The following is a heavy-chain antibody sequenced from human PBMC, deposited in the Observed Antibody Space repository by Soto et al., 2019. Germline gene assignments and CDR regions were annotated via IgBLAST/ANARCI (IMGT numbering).Heavy chain of an antibody. V-gene: IGHV1-69*10. J-gene: IGHJ6*02. D-gene: IGHD3-10*01. CDR3: ARDQFRRDGYCGSGSYFYYYYGMDV. CDR1: GGTFSSYA. CDR2: IIPILGIA. Sequence: ASVKVSCKASGGTFSSYAISWVRQAPGQGLEWMGGIIPILGIANYAQKFQGRVTSTADKSTSTACMELSSLRSEDTAVYYCARDQFRRDGYCGSGSYFYYYYGMDVWGQGTPVTVSS.